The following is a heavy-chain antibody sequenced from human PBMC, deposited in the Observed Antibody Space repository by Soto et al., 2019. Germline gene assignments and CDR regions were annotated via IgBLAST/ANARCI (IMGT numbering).Heavy chain of an antibody. CDR1: GYTFTSCG. CDR2: ISAYNGNT. V-gene: IGHV1-18*01. D-gene: IGHD2-2*01. J-gene: IGHJ3*02. Sequence: ASVKVSCKASGYTFTSCGISWVRQAPGQGLEWMGWISAYNGNTNYAQKLQGRVTMTTDTSTSTAYMELRSLRSDDTAVYYCARDPDPIVVVPAALDAFDIWGQGTMVTVSS. CDR3: ARDPDPIVVVPAALDAFDI.